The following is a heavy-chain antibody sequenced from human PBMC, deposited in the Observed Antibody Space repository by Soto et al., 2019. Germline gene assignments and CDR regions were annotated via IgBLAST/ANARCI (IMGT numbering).Heavy chain of an antibody. J-gene: IGHJ6*02. CDR1: GYTFTSYY. D-gene: IGHD4-17*01. Sequence: ASVKVSCKASGYTFTSYYMHWVRQAPGQGLEWMGIINPSGGSTSYAQKFQGRVTMTRDTSTSTVYMELSSLRSEDTAVYYCARDLNYGGTRKAPTYYPYGMDVWGQGTTVTVSS. V-gene: IGHV1-46*03. CDR3: ARDLNYGGTRKAPTYYPYGMDV. CDR2: INPSGGST.